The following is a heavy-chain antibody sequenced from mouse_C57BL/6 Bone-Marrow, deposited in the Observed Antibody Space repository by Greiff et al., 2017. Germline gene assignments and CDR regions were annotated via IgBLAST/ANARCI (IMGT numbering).Heavy chain of an antibody. CDR1: GFTFSSYA. D-gene: IGHD2-3*01. CDR2: ISDGGSYT. V-gene: IGHV5-4*01. Sequence: EVKLVESGGGLVKPGGSLKLSCAASGFTFSSYAMSWVRQTPEKRLEWVATISDGGSYTYYPDNVKGRFTISRDNAKNNLYLQMSHLKSEDTAMYYCAREGDGYYGYFDVWGTGTTVTVSS. J-gene: IGHJ1*03. CDR3: AREGDGYYGYFDV.